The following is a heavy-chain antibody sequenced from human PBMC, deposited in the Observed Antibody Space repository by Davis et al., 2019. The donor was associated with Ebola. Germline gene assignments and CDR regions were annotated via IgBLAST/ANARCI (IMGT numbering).Heavy chain of an antibody. CDR3: ARDYGDYYYYYYGMDV. J-gene: IGHJ6*02. D-gene: IGHD4-17*01. CDR1: GYTFTSYD. V-gene: IGHV1-8*01. CDR2: MNPNSGNT. Sequence: ASAKVSCRASGYTFTSYDINWVRQATGQGLEWMGLMNPNSGNTGYAQKFQGRVTMTTDTSTSTAYMELRSLRSDDTAVYYCARDYGDYYYYYYGMDVWGQGTTVTVSS.